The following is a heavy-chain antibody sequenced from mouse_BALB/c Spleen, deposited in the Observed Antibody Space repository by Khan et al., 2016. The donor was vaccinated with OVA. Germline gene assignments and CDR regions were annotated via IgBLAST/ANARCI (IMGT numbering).Heavy chain of an antibody. CDR2: INTGGAYT. D-gene: IGHD1-1*01. V-gene: IGHV5-6*01. Sequence: EVELVESGGDFVRPGGSLKLSCAASGFTFSTYGMSWVRQTPDKRLEWVATINTGGAYTYYPDTVKGRFTISRDNATNTLYLQLSSLKSEDTAISYCARLAYYYNSEGFAYWGRGTLVTVSA. J-gene: IGHJ3*01. CDR1: GFTFSTYG. CDR3: ARLAYYYNSEGFAY.